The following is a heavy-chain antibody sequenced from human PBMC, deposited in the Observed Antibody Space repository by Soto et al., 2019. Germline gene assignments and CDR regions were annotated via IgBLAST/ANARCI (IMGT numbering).Heavy chain of an antibody. J-gene: IGHJ6*03. D-gene: IGHD2-2*01. V-gene: IGHV1-18*01. CDR3: ARVAIDVPAHPNCSSTSCLRKDYMDV. CDR2: SSAYNGNT. Sequence: ASVKVSCKASGYTFTSYGISWVRQAPGQGLEWMGWSSAYNGNTNYAQKLQGRVTMTTDTSTSTAYMELRSLRSDDTAVYYCARVAIDVPAHPNCSSTSCLRKDYMDVWGKGTTVTVSS. CDR1: GYTFTSYG.